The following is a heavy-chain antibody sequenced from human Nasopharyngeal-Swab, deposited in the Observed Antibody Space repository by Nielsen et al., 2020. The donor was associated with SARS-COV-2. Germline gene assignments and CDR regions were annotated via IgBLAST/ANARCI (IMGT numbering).Heavy chain of an antibody. J-gene: IGHJ6*02. D-gene: IGHD3-3*01. V-gene: IGHV3-23*01. CDR2: ISVSGGST. CDR3: ARDRQEFGVVHYYYGMDV. Sequence: GESLKISCAASGFTFSSYAMIWVRQAPGKGLEWVSGISVSGGSTYYADSVKGRFTISRDNSKNTLYLQMNSLRAEDTAVYYCARDRQEFGVVHYYYGMDVWGQGTTVTVSS. CDR1: GFTFSSYA.